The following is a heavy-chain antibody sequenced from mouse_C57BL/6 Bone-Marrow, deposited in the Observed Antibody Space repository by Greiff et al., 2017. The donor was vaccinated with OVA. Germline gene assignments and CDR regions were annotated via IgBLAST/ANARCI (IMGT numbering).Heavy chain of an antibody. CDR1: GYTFTDYE. D-gene: IGHD1-1*01. CDR3: TRLTTVVDY. V-gene: IGHV1-15*01. Sequence: VQRVESGAELVRPGASVTLSCKASGYTFTDYEMHWVKQTPAHGLEWIGAIDPETGGTAYNQKFKGKAILTADKSSSTAYMELRSLTSEDSAVYYCTRLTTVVDYWGQGTTRTVSS. CDR2: IDPETGGT. J-gene: IGHJ2*01.